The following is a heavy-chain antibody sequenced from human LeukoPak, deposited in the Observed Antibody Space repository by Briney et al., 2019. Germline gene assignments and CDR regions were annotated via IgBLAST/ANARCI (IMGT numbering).Heavy chain of an antibody. Sequence: SETLSLTCAVYGGSFSGYYWSWIRQPPGKGLEWIGEINHSGSTNYNPSLKSRVTISVDTSKYQFSLKLSSVTAADTAVYYCTSQTVARWFDPWGQGTLVTVSS. V-gene: IGHV4-34*01. D-gene: IGHD1-14*01. CDR1: GGSFSGYY. CDR3: TSQTVARWFDP. J-gene: IGHJ5*02. CDR2: INHSGST.